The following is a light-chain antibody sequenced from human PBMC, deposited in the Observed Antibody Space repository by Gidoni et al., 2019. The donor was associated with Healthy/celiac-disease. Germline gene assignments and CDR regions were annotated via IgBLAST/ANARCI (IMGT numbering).Light chain of an antibody. V-gene: IGKV3-20*01. CDR1: QSVSSSY. CDR2: GAS. CDR3: QQYGSSRSIT. Sequence: EIVLTQSPGTLSLSPGERATLSCRASQSVSSSYLAWSQQKPGQAPRLLIYGASSRATGIPDRFSGSGSGTDFTLTISRLEPEDFAVYYCQQYGSSRSITFXXXTRLEIK. J-gene: IGKJ5*01.